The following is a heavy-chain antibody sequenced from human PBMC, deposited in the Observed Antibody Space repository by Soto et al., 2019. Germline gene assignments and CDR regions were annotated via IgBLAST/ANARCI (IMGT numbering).Heavy chain of an antibody. CDR3: ARERTTVTTSYYYYGMDV. D-gene: IGHD4-17*01. CDR1: GFTFSSYW. V-gene: IGHV3-7*03. CDR2: IKQDGSEK. J-gene: IGHJ6*02. Sequence: GGSLRLSCAASGFTFSSYWMSWVRQAPGKGLEWVANIKQDGSEKYYVDSVKGRFTISRDNAKNSLYLQMNSLRAEDTAVYYCARERTTVTTSYYYYGMDVWRQGNTVTVS.